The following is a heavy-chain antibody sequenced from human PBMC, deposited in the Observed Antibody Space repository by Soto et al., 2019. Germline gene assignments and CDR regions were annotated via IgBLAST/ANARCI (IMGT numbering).Heavy chain of an antibody. D-gene: IGHD2-2*01. Sequence: QVQLVQSGAEVKKPGSSVKVSCKASGGTFSSYAISWVRQAPGQGLEWMGGIIPISDTTNNAQKCQGRVTLTADESTSTAYMERSSLRSEDTAVYYCARSQGSSTSLEIYYYYYYGMDVWGQGTTVTVSS. V-gene: IGHV1-69*01. J-gene: IGHJ6*02. CDR3: ARSQGSSTSLEIYYYYYYGMDV. CDR1: GGTFSSYA. CDR2: IIPISDTT.